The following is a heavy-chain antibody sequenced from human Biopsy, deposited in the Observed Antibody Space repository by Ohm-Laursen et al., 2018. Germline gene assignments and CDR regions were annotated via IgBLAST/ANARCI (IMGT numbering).Heavy chain of an antibody. Sequence: SLRLSCAASGFRFYDYAMQWVRQAPGKGLEWVSGISWSSGTIGYADSVKGRFTVSRDNAKNSLFLQMDSLRVEDTALYYCVKSAYSSGFWEASDYWGQGTLATVSS. CDR2: ISWSSGTI. J-gene: IGHJ4*02. D-gene: IGHD6-19*01. V-gene: IGHV3-9*01. CDR1: GFRFYDYA. CDR3: VKSAYSSGFWEASDY.